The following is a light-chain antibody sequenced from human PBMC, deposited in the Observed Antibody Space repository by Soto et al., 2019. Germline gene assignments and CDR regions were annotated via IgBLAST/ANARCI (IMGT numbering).Light chain of an antibody. CDR3: QSYDSSLSAGV. Sequence: QSVLTQPPSVSGAPGQRVTISCTGSSSNIGAGYDVHWYQQLPGTAPKLLIYGNSNRPSGVPDRFSGSKSGTSASLAITGLEDEDEADYYCQSYDSSLSAGVFGGGTKLTVL. V-gene: IGLV1-40*01. CDR1: SSNIGAGYD. J-gene: IGLJ3*02. CDR2: GNS.